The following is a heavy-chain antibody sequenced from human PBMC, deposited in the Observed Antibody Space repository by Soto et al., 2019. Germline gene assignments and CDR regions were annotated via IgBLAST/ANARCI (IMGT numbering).Heavy chain of an antibody. V-gene: IGHV3-30*18. CDR1: GFTFSSYG. Sequence: QVQLVESGGGVVQPGRSLRLSCAASGFTFSSYGMHWVRQAPGKGLEWVAVKSYDGSNKYYADSVKGRFTISRDNSKNTLYLQMNSLRAEDTAVYYCAKDLLVVGATPAYYWGQGTLVTVSS. CDR3: AKDLLVVGATPAYY. D-gene: IGHD1-26*01. J-gene: IGHJ4*02. CDR2: KSYDGSNK.